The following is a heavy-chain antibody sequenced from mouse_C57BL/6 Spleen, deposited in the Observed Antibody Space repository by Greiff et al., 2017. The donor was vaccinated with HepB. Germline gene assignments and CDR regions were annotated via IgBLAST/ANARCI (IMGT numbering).Heavy chain of an antibody. CDR3: ARYDYGSYWYFDV. Sequence: VQLQQSGAELVRPGTSVKVSCKASGYAFTNYLIEWVKQRPGQGLEWIGVINPGSGGTNYNEKFKGKATLTADKSSSTAYMQLSGRTSGDSAVFFCARYDYGSYWYFDVWGTGTTVTVSS. CDR1: GYAFTNYL. J-gene: IGHJ1*03. D-gene: IGHD2-4*01. CDR2: INPGSGGT. V-gene: IGHV1-54*01.